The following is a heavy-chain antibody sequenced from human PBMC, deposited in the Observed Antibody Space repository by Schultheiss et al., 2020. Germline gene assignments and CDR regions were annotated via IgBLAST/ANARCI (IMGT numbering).Heavy chain of an antibody. CDR3: ARDSRDGYNYRSYGMDV. CDR2: IWYDGSNK. J-gene: IGHJ6*02. V-gene: IGHV3-33*01. Sequence: GGSLRLSCAASGFTFSSYGMHWARQAPGKGLEWVAVIWYDGSNKYYADSVKGRFTISRDNSKNTLYLQMNSLRAEDTAVYYCARDSRDGYNYRSYGMDVWGQGTTVTVSS. D-gene: IGHD5-24*01. CDR1: GFTFSSYG.